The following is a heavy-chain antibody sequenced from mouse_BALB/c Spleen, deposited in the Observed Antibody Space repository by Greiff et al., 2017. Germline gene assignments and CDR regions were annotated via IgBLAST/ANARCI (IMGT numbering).Heavy chain of an antibody. V-gene: IGHV1-4*02. J-gene: IGHJ3*01. CDR2: INPSSGYT. CDR3: ARSGNYYGSSSWFAY. D-gene: IGHD1-1*01. CDR1: GYTFTSYT. Sequence: QVQLQQSAAELARPGASVKMSCKASGYTFTSYTMHWVKQRPGQGLEWIGYINPSSGYTEYNQKFKDKTTLTADKSSSTAYMQLSSLTSEDSAVYYCARSGNYYGSSSWFAYWGQGTLVTVSA.